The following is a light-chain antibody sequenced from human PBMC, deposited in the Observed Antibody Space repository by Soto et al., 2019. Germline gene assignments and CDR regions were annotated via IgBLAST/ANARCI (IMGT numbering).Light chain of an antibody. V-gene: IGLV2-14*01. Sequence: QSSLTQPASVSGSPGQSITISCTGTSSDVGGYNYVSWYHQHPGKAPKLMIYEVCNRPSGLANRFSGSKSGNTASLTISGLQAEDEADYYCSSYTSSSTRVFATGTKVTV. CDR2: EVC. J-gene: IGLJ1*01. CDR1: SSDVGGYNY. CDR3: SSYTSSSTRV.